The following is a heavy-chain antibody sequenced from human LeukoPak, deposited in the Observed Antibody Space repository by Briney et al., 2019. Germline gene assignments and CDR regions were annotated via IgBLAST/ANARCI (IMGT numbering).Heavy chain of an antibody. CDR3: ARVHLVVPAALDAFDI. J-gene: IGHJ3*02. D-gene: IGHD2-2*01. CDR1: GFTFSSYA. CDR2: ISGSGGST. Sequence: GGSLRLSCAASGFTFSSYAMSWVRQAPGKGLEWVSAISGSGGSTYYADSVKGRFTISRDNSKNTLYLQMNSLRAEDTAVYYCARVHLVVPAALDAFDIWGQGTMVTVSS. V-gene: IGHV3-23*01.